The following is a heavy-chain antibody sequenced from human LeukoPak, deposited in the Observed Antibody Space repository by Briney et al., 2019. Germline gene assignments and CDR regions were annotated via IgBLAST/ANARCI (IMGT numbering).Heavy chain of an antibody. CDR3: SGSYFEGTFDH. CDR1: GVSLSTYY. D-gene: IGHD3-10*01. J-gene: IGHJ4*02. Sequence: SETLSLTRTVSGVSLSTYYWSWIRQPPGKGPEWIGYIYSSGTTNYNPSLKSRVTISIDTSKNEFSLKLTSVTAADTAVYYGSGSYFEGTFDHWGQGSLVIVSS. CDR2: IYSSGTT. V-gene: IGHV4-59*01.